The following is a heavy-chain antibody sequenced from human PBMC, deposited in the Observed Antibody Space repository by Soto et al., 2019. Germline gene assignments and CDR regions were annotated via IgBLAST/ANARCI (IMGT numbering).Heavy chain of an antibody. CDR1: GYSFTSYW. V-gene: IGHV5-51*01. CDR3: ARQTIAVANYHYDGMDV. J-gene: IGHJ6*02. Sequence: LKISCKGSGYSFTSYWIGWVRQMPGKGLEWMGIIYPGDSDTRYSPSFQGQVTISAAKSISTAYLQWSSLKASDTAMYYCARQTIAVANYHYDGMDVWGQGTTVTVSS. D-gene: IGHD6-19*01. CDR2: IYPGDSDT.